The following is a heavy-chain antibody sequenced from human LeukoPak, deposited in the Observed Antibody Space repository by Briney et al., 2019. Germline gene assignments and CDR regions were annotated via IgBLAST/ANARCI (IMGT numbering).Heavy chain of an antibody. CDR3: ARDANFGYDAFDI. V-gene: IGHV3-33*08. CDR2: IWDDGSNK. Sequence: GGSLRLSCAASGFTFSSYGMHWVRQAPGKGLEWVAVIWDDGSNKYYADSVKGRFTTSRDNSKNTLYLQVNSLRAEDTAVYYCARDANFGYDAFDIWGQGTMVTVSS. J-gene: IGHJ3*02. CDR1: GFTFSSYG. D-gene: IGHD3-10*01.